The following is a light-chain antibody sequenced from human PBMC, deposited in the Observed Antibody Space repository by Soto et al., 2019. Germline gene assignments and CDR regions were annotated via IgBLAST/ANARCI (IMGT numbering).Light chain of an antibody. Sequence: QLVLTQSPSASASLGASVKLTCTLSSGHSYYPIAWHHQPPDKGPRFLMKINGDGSHSNADGFPDRFSGSSSGAERYLSISSLQSEDEGDYYCQAWGSGTWVFGGGTQLTVL. CDR3: QAWGSGTWV. J-gene: IGLJ3*02. V-gene: IGLV4-69*01. CDR2: INGDGSH. CDR1: SGHSYYP.